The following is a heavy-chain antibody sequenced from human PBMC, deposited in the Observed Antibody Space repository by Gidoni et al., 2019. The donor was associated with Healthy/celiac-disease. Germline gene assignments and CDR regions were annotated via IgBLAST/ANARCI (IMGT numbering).Heavy chain of an antibody. CDR3: ARDALGEGYFDY. CDR1: GFTFSSYG. J-gene: IGHJ4*02. V-gene: IGHV3-33*01. CDR2: IWYDGSNK. Sequence: QVQLVESGGGVVQPGRSLRLSCAASGFTFSSYGMHWVRQAPGKGLEWVAVIWYDGSNKYYADSVKGRFTISRDNSKNTLYLQMNSLRAEDTAVYYCARDALGEGYFDYWGQGTLVTVSS. D-gene: IGHD1-26*01.